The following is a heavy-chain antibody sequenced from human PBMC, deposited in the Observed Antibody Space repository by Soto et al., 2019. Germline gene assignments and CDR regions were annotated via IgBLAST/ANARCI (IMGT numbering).Heavy chain of an antibody. J-gene: IGHJ4*02. CDR1: GYTFTSYY. CDR2: INPSGGST. CDR3: ATAFAAAASDY. Sequence: WASVKVSCKASGYTFTSYYMHWVRQAPGQGLEWMGIINPSGGSTSYAQKFQGRVTMTRDTSTSTVYMELSSLRSEDTAVYYCATAFAAAASDYWGQGTLVTVSS. D-gene: IGHD6-13*01. V-gene: IGHV1-46*01.